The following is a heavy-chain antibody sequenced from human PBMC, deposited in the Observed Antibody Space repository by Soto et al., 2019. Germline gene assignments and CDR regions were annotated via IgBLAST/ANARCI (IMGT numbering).Heavy chain of an antibody. V-gene: IGHV3-64D*06. Sequence: GGSLRLSCSASGFTFSESTIYWVRQVPGKGLEAISAVSTSGRSTYYADSVKDRFRISRDNSKNTIYLQMGSLRPEDTARYYCVKQAHGLDGVAFDYWGRGTQVTVSS. CDR3: VKQAHGLDGVAFDY. D-gene: IGHD2-15*01. CDR2: VSTSGRST. J-gene: IGHJ4*01. CDR1: GFTFSEST.